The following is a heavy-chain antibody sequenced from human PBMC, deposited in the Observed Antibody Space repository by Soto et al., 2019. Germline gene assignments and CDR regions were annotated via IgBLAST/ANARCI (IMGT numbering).Heavy chain of an antibody. Sequence: PGGSLRLSCAASGFTFSSYSMNWVRQAPGKGLEWVSYISSSSSTIYYADSVKGRFTISRDNAKNSLYLQMNSLRDEDTAVYYCARDSQRITIFGVVIKYFDYWGQGTLVTVSS. CDR3: ARDSQRITIFGVVIKYFDY. J-gene: IGHJ4*02. CDR1: GFTFSSYS. D-gene: IGHD3-3*01. CDR2: ISSSSSTI. V-gene: IGHV3-48*02.